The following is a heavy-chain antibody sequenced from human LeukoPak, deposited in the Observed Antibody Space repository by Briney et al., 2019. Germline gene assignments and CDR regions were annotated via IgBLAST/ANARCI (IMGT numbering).Heavy chain of an antibody. J-gene: IGHJ4*02. V-gene: IGHV1-69*13. CDR2: IIPIFGTA. Sequence: SVKVSCKASGGTFSSYAISWVRQAPGQGLEWMGGIIPIFGTANYAQKFQGRVTITADESTSTAYMELSSLRSEDTAMYYCARGPSSGWYYFDYWGQGTLVTVSS. D-gene: IGHD6-19*01. CDR1: GGTFSSYA. CDR3: ARGPSSGWYYFDY.